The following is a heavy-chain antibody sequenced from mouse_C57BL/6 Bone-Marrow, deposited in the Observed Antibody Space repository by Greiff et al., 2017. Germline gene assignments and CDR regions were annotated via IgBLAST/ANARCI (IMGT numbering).Heavy chain of an antibody. CDR2: ISPRNGGT. J-gene: IGHJ4*01. CDR1: GYTFTSYW. Sequence: QVQLQQPGTELVKPGASVKLSCKASGYTFTSYWMHWVKQRPGQGLEWIGNISPRNGGTNYTEKFKSKATLTVDKSSSTAYMQLSSLPSEDSAVYDCARDDYDAMYYCGQGTSVTVSS. CDR3: ARDDYDAMYY. V-gene: IGHV1-53*01.